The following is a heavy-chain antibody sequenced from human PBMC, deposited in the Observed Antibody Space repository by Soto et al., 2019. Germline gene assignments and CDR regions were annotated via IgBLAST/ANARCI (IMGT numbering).Heavy chain of an antibody. J-gene: IGHJ4*02. V-gene: IGHV3-23*01. Sequence: GGSLRLSCAASGFTFNSYAMSWVRQAPGKGLEWVSSISGSGGSTYYADSVKGRFTISRDNSKNTLYLQMNSLRAEDTAVYYCAKVSETSSPGPLDYWGQGTLVTVSS. CDR3: AKVSETSSPGPLDY. CDR1: GFTFNSYA. CDR2: ISGSGGST. D-gene: IGHD2-2*01.